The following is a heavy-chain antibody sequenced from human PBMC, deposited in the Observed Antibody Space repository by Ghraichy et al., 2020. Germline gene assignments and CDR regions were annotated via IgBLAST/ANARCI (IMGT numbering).Heavy chain of an antibody. CDR2: ICYTVST. J-gene: IGHJ4*02. D-gene: IGHD5-24*01. CDR1: GGSISSSDYY. V-gene: IGHV4-39*01. CDR3: ARTLRWLEFADY. Sequence: ESLNISCTVSGGSISSSDYYWGWIRQPPGKGLEWIGNICYTVSTDYNPSLKSRVTMSLDTSKNQLSLNLRSLTAADTAVYYCARTLRWLEFADYWGQGILVTVSS.